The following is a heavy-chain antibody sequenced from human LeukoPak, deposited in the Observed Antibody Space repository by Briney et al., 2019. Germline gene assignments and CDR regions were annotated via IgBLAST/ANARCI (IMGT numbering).Heavy chain of an antibody. CDR3: AKDRDSGYEALDY. Sequence: GGSLRLSCAASGFTFSSYAMSWVRQTPGKGLEWVSVISGSGGSTYYADSVKGRFTISRDNIKNTLYLQMNSLRAEDTAVYYCAKDRDSGYEALDYWGQGTLVTVSS. D-gene: IGHD5-12*01. V-gene: IGHV3-23*01. CDR1: GFTFSSYA. J-gene: IGHJ4*02. CDR2: ISGSGGST.